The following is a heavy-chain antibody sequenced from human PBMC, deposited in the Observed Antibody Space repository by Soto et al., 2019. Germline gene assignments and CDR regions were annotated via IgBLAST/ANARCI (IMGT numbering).Heavy chain of an antibody. D-gene: IGHD6-6*01. CDR3: AYSSSPCDY. CDR2: ISGSGGST. Sequence: EVPLLESGGGLVQPGGSLRLSCAASGFTFSSYAMSWVRQAPGKGLEWVSAISGSGGSTYYEDSVKGRFTISRDNSKNTLYLQMNSLSAEDTAVYYCAYSSSPCDYWGQGTLVTVSS. CDR1: GFTFSSYA. V-gene: IGHV3-23*01. J-gene: IGHJ4*02.